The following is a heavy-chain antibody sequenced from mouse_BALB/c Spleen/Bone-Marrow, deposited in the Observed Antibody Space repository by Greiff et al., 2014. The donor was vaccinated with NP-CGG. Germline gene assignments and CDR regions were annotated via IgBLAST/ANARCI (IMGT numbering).Heavy chain of an antibody. V-gene: IGHV1-14*01. CDR1: GYTFTRYV. CDR2: INPYNDGT. Sequence: EVHLVESGPELVKPGASVKMSCKASGYTFTRYVMYWVKQKPGQGLEWIGYINPYNDGTKYNEKFKGKATLTSDKSSSTAYMELSSLTSEDSAVYYCARSLLRADYWGQGTSVTVSS. D-gene: IGHD1-1*01. J-gene: IGHJ4*01. CDR3: ARSLLRADY.